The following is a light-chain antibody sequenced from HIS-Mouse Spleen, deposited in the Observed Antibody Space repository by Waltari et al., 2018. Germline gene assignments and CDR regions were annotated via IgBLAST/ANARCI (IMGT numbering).Light chain of an antibody. CDR2: WAS. CDR1: KSVLYSSNNKNY. V-gene: IGKV4-1*01. J-gene: IGKJ2*01. CDR3: QQYYSTPYT. Sequence: DIVMTQSPDSRAVSLGERATINCTSSKSVLYSSNNKNYLTWYQQKPGPPPKLLIYWASTRESGVPDRFSGSGSGTDFTLTISSLQTEDVAVYYCQQYYSTPYTFGQGTKLEIK.